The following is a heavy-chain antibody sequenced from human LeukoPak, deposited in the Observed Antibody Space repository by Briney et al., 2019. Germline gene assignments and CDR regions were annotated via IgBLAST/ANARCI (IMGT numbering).Heavy chain of an antibody. CDR2: ISSSSSYI. CDR3: ARLSGSGWSRENCFDY. Sequence: GGSLRLSCAASGFTFSSYSMNWVRQAPGKGLEWVSSISSSSSYIYYADSVKGRFTISRDNAKNSLYLQMNSLRAEDTAVYYCARLSGSGWSRENCFDYWGQGTLVTVSS. V-gene: IGHV3-21*01. J-gene: IGHJ4*02. D-gene: IGHD6-19*01. CDR1: GFTFSSYS.